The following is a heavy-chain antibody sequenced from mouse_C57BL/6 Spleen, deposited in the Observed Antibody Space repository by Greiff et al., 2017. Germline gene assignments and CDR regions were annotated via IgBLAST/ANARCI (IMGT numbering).Heavy chain of an antibody. J-gene: IGHJ1*03. V-gene: IGHV1-15*01. CDR1: GYTFTDYE. Sequence: VKLMESGAELVRPGASVTLSCKASGYTFTDYEMHWVKQTPVHGLEWIGAIDPETGGTAYNQKFKGKAILTADKSSSTAYMELRSLTSEDSAVYYCTRETDYDDARYFDVWGTGTTVTVSS. CDR2: IDPETGGT. D-gene: IGHD2-4*01. CDR3: TRETDYDDARYFDV.